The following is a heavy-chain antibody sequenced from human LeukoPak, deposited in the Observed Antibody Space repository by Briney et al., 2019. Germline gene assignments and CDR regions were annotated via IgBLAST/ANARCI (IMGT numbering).Heavy chain of an antibody. V-gene: IGHV4-39*01. J-gene: IGHJ5*02. CDR1: GGSTSSSSYY. Sequence: SETLSLTCTVSGGSTSSSSYYWGWIRQPPGKGLEWIGSIYYSGSTYYNPSLKSRVTISVDTSKNQFSLKLSSVTAADTAVYYCARHYPRIAAAGTAWFDPWGQGTLVTVSS. CDR3: ARHYPRIAAAGTAWFDP. CDR2: IYYSGST. D-gene: IGHD6-13*01.